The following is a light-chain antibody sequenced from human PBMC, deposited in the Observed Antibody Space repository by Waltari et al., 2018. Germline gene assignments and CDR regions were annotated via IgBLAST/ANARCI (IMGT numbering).Light chain of an antibody. CDR1: SNYVIAYNY. V-gene: IGLV2-11*01. J-gene: IGLJ3*02. CDR2: DGS. Sequence: QSVLSQPRSLSASPGQSVTISCTGTSNYVIAYNYVSWHQQHPGKAPKLMIYDGSKRPSGVPDRFAASKSGNTASLTISGLQAEDEADYYCCSYTGTYTHWVFGGGTKLTVL. CDR3: CSYTGTYTHWV.